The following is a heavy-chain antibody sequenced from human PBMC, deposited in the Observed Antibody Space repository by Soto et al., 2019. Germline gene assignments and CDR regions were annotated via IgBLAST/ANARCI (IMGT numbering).Heavy chain of an antibody. D-gene: IGHD6-19*01. V-gene: IGHV4-59*01. J-gene: IGHJ4*02. CDR1: GGSISSYY. CDR2: IYYSGST. CDR3: AREVARSSGWYDY. Sequence: SETLSLTCTVSGGSISSYYWSWIRQPPGKGLEWIGYIYYSGSTNYNPSLKSRVTISVDTSKNEFSLKLSSVTAADTAVYYCAREVARSSGWYDYWGQGTLVTVSS.